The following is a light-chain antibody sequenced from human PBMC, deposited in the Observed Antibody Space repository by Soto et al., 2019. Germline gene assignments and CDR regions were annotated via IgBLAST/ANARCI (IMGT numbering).Light chain of an antibody. Sequence: EIVLTQSPGTLSLSPWERATLSCRASQSVSSSYLAWYQQKPGQAPRLLIYGASSRATGIPDRFSGSGSGTDFTLTISRLGPEDFAVYYCQHYGSPPWTFGQGTKVDIK. J-gene: IGKJ1*01. V-gene: IGKV3-20*01. CDR2: GAS. CDR3: QHYGSPPWT. CDR1: QSVSSSY.